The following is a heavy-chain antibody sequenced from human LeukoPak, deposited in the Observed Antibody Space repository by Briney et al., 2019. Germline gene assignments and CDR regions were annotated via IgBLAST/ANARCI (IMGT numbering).Heavy chain of an antibody. CDR3: TRDIGDFVSDF. J-gene: IGHJ4*02. D-gene: IGHD2-21*02. Sequence: SETLSLTCTVSGGSISSYYWSWIRQPPGKGLEWIGYIYYSGSTNYNPSLKSRVTISADTSKNQFALDLRSVTAADTAVYYCTRDIGDFVSDFWGQGTLVTVSS. CDR2: IYYSGST. CDR1: GGSISSYY. V-gene: IGHV4-4*08.